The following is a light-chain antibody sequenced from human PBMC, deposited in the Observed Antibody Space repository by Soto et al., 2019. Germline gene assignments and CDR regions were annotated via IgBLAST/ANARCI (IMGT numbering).Light chain of an antibody. J-gene: IGKJ5*01. Sequence: EIVLTQSPGTLSLSPGERATLSCRASQTIASRYLAWYQHQPGQAPRLLIYRTFARAPGIPDRFSGGGSGPAFTLTLGRLEREDFAVYYCQQYDTSPPTFGQGPRLDIK. V-gene: IGKV3-20*01. CDR3: QQYDTSPPT. CDR1: QTIASRY. CDR2: RTF.